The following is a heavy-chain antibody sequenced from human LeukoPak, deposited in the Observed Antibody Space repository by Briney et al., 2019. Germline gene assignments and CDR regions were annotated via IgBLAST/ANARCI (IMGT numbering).Heavy chain of an antibody. J-gene: IGHJ5*01. CDR1: GFTFSSYS. Sequence: PGGSLRLSCAASGFTFSSYSMNWVRQAPGKGVEWVAYISGSGHDINYSDSVKGRFTISRDNAKNSLYLQMSSLRAEDTAVYYCTRDPRHFDSCGQGTLVTVSS. V-gene: IGHV3-21*05. CDR3: TRDPRHFDS. D-gene: IGHD6-6*01. CDR2: ISGSGHDI.